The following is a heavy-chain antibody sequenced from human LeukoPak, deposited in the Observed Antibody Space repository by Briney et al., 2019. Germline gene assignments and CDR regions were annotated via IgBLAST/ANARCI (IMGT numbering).Heavy chain of an antibody. CDR1: GYTFASYY. Sequence: ASXKVSCKASGYTFASYYMHWVRQAPGQGLEWMGIINPSGGSTTYAQKFQGRVTMTRDTSTSTVYMELSSLRSEDTALYYCARDSTPTYYSGTYYFEYWGQGTLVTVSS. V-gene: IGHV1-46*01. CDR2: INPSGGST. D-gene: IGHD1-26*01. J-gene: IGHJ4*02. CDR3: ARDSTPTYYSGTYYFEY.